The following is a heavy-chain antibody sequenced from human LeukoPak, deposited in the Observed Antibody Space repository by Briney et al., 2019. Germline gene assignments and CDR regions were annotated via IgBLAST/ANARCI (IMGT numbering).Heavy chain of an antibody. Sequence: SETLSLTCTLSRGSINNSSYYWNWIRQPPGKGLEWIGSIYYSGSTNYNPSLQSRVTVSVDVSKNHFSLKLSSVTAADTAVYYCARRVTIFGVDHGLDWGQGTLVTVSS. CDR1: RGSINNSSYY. CDR3: ARRVTIFGVDHGLD. V-gene: IGHV4-39*01. J-gene: IGHJ4*02. CDR2: IYYSGST. D-gene: IGHD3-3*01.